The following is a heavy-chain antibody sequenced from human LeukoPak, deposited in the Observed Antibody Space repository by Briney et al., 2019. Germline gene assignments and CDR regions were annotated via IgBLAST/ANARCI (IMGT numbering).Heavy chain of an antibody. J-gene: IGHJ3*02. CDR2: LSYDGSDN. D-gene: IGHD2-2*01. V-gene: IGHV3-30*18. CDR1: GFTFSNYV. CDR3: AKVEYCSSTSCQLGGDAFDI. Sequence: GGSLRLSCAASGFTFSNYVMHWVRQAPGKGLEWVAALSYDGSDNYYADSVKGRFTISRDNSKNTLYLQMDSLRAEDTAVYYCAKVEYCSSTSCQLGGDAFDIWGQGTMVTVSS.